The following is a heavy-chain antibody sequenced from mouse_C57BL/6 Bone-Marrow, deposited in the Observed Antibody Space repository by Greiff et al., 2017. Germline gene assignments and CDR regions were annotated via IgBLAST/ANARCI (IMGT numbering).Heavy chain of an antibody. CDR2: INPNYGTT. CDR3: ARGYYYDYAMDY. CDR1: GYSFTDYN. V-gene: IGHV1-39*01. Sequence: VQLQQSGPELVKPGASVKISCKASGYSFTDYNMNWVKQSNGKSLEWIGVINPNYGTTSYNQKFKGKATLTVDQSSIKASMQLNSLTSEDSAVYDCARGYYYDYAMDYWGQGTSVTVSS. D-gene: IGHD2-4*01. J-gene: IGHJ4*01.